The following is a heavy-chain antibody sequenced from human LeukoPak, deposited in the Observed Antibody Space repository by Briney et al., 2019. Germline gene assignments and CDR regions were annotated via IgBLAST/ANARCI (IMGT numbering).Heavy chain of an antibody. CDR2: ISWDGGST. V-gene: IGHV3-43D*03. CDR3: VKCGSGSAIEYYFDY. CDR1: GFTFDDYA. J-gene: IGHJ4*02. Sequence: GGSLRLSCAASGFTFDDYAMHWVRQAPGKGLEWVSLISWDGGSTYYADSVKGRFTISRDNSKNTLYLQMNSLRAEDTAVYYCVKCGSGSAIEYYFDYWGQGTLVTVSS. D-gene: IGHD3-10*01.